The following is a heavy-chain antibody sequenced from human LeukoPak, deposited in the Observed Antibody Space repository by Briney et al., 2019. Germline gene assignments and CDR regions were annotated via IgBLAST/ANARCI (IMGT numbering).Heavy chain of an antibody. D-gene: IGHD6-19*01. Sequence: GGSLRLSCAASRFTFSSYGMHWVRQAPGKGLEWLAFIRYDGSNKYYADSVKGRFTISRDNARNSLYLQMNSLRAEDTAVYYCARGASVVAGNDNAFDIWGQGTMVTVSS. V-gene: IGHV3-30*02. CDR3: ARGASVVAGNDNAFDI. CDR2: IRYDGSNK. J-gene: IGHJ3*02. CDR1: RFTFSSYG.